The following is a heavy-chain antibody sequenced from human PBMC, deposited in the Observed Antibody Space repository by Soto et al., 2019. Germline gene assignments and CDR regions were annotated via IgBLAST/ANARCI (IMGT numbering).Heavy chain of an antibody. CDR1: GYTFTSYA. J-gene: IGHJ3*02. V-gene: IGHV1-3*01. CDR3: ARDTNYYDSSGYFDAFDI. D-gene: IGHD3-22*01. Sequence: ASVKVSCKASGYTFTSYAMHWVRQAPGQRLEWMGWINAGNGNTKYSQKFQGRVTTTRDTSASTAYMELSSLRSEDTAVYYCARDTNYYDSSGYFDAFDIWGQGTMVTVSS. CDR2: INAGNGNT.